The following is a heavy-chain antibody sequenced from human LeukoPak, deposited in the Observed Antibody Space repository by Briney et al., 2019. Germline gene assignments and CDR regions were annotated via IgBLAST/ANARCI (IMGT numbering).Heavy chain of an antibody. D-gene: IGHD4-23*01. Sequence: ASVKVSCKASGYTFTGYYMHWVRQAPGQGLEWMGWINPSSGGTNYARKFQGRVTMTRDTSISTAYMELSRLRSDDTAVYYCARERAGYGGLDPWGQGTLVTVSS. V-gene: IGHV1-2*02. J-gene: IGHJ5*02. CDR2: INPSSGGT. CDR1: GYTFTGYY. CDR3: ARERAGYGGLDP.